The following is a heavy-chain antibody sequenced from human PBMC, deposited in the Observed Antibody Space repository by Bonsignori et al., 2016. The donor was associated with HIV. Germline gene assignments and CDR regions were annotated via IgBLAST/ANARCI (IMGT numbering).Heavy chain of an antibody. V-gene: IGHV4-34*01. CDR3: AGDSWNIGSGRGRGEGGSSWFFDY. Sequence: WIRQPPGKGLEWIGEINHSGSTNYNPSLKSRVTISVDTSKNQFSLKLSSVTAADTAVYYCAGDSWNIGSGRGRGEGGSSWFFDYWGQGTLVTVSS. J-gene: IGHJ4*02. D-gene: IGHD6-13*01. CDR2: INHSGST.